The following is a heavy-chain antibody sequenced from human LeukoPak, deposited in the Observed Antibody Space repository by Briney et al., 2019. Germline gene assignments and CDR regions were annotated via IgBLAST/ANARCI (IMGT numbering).Heavy chain of an antibody. CDR3: ARDFWEYYYDSSGYPTGWFDP. J-gene: IGHJ5*02. CDR1: GGSFSGYY. CDR2: INHSGST. Sequence: PSETLSLTCAVYGGSFSGYYWSWIRQPPGKGLEWIGEINHSGSTNYNPSLKSRVTISVDTSKNQFSLKLSSVTAADTAVYYCARDFWEYYYDSSGYPTGWFDPWGQGTLVTVSS. V-gene: IGHV4-34*01. D-gene: IGHD3-22*01.